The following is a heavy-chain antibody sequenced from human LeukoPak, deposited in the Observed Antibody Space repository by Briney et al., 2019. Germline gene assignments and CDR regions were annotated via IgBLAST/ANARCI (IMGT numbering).Heavy chain of an antibody. D-gene: IGHD1-26*01. CDR2: IYSGGSR. J-gene: IGHJ4*02. CDR1: GFTVSSNY. V-gene: IGHV3-66*01. Sequence: GGSLRLSCAASGFTVSSNYMSWVRQAPGKGLEWVSVIYSGGSRYYADSVEDRFTTSRDNAKNTLYLQINSLRAEDTAVYYCARGSGSYYGQPFQYWGQGPLVKVSS. CDR3: ARGSGSYYGQPFQY.